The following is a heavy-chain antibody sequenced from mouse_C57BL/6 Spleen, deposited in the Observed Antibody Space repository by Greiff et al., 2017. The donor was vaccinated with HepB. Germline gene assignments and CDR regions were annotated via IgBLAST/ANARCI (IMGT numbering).Heavy chain of an antibody. V-gene: IGHV1-55*01. Sequence: QVQLQQPGAELVKPGASVKMSCKASGYTFTSYWITWVKQRPGQGLEWIGDIYPGSGSTNYNEKFKSKATLTVDTSSSTAYMQLSRLTSEDSAVSYSATYYGSDYYAMDYWGQGTAVTVSS. CDR3: ATYYGSDYYAMDY. CDR1: GYTFTSYW. J-gene: IGHJ4*01. D-gene: IGHD1-1*01. CDR2: IYPGSGST.